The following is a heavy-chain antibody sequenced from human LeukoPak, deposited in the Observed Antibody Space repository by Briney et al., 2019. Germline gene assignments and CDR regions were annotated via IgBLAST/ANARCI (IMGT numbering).Heavy chain of an antibody. CDR1: GGSISSYY. V-gene: IGHV4-59*08. J-gene: IGHJ3*02. Sequence: SETLSLTCTVSGGSISSYYWSWIRQPPGKGLEWIGYIYYSGSTNYNPSLKSRVTISVDTSKNQFSLKLSSVTAADTAVYYYARTKEVDAFDIWGQGTMVTVSS. CDR2: IYYSGST. CDR3: ARTKEVDAFDI. D-gene: IGHD2-8*01.